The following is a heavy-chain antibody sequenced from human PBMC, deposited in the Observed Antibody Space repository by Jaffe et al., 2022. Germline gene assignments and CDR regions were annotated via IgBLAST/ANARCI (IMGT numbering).Heavy chain of an antibody. Sequence: QVQLQESGPGLVKPSQTLSLTCTVSGGSISSGSYYWSWIRQPAGKGLEWIGRIYTSGSTNYNPSLKSRVTISVDTSKNQFSLKLSSVTAADTAVYYCARESSYDSSGYYLEGGDAFDIWGQGTMVTVSS. J-gene: IGHJ3*02. CDR2: IYTSGST. CDR3: ARESSYDSSGYYLEGGDAFDI. V-gene: IGHV4-61*02. D-gene: IGHD3-22*01. CDR1: GGSISSGSYY.